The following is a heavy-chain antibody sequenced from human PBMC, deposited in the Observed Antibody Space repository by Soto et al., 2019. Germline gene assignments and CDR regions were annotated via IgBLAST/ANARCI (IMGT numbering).Heavy chain of an antibody. CDR3: AKDRAVLLPAASKIDY. Sequence: QVQLVESGGGVVQPGRSLRLSCAASGFTFSSYGMHWVRQAPGKGLEWVAVISYDGSNKYYADSVKGRFTISRDNSKNTLYLQMNSLRAEDTAVYYCAKDRAVLLPAASKIDYWGQGTLVTVSS. CDR1: GFTFSSYG. CDR2: ISYDGSNK. V-gene: IGHV3-30*18. D-gene: IGHD2-2*01. J-gene: IGHJ4*02.